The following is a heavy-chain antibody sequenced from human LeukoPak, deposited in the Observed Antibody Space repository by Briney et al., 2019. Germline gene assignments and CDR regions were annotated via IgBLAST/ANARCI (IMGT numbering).Heavy chain of an antibody. CDR2: IYPGDSDT. CDR3: ARHRKSEYDFWRDAFDI. Sequence: GESLKIPCKGSGYSFTSYWIGWVRQMPGKGLEWMGIIYPGDSDTRYSPSFQGQVTISADKSISTAYLQWSSLKASDTAMYYCARHRKSEYDFWRDAFDIWGQGTMVTVSS. D-gene: IGHD3-3*01. V-gene: IGHV5-51*01. J-gene: IGHJ3*02. CDR1: GYSFTSYW.